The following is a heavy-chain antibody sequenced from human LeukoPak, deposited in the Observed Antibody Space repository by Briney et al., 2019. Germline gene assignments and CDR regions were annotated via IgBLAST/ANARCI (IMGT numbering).Heavy chain of an antibody. V-gene: IGHV3-30*18. CDR1: RFTFSSYG. D-gene: IGHD5-18*01. CDR3: AKGELGLWFDY. Sequence: AGSLRLSCAASRFTFSSYGMHWVRQAPGKALEWVALISYDGSNKYYADSVKGRFTISRDNSKNTLYLQMNSLRAEDTAVYYCAKGELGLWFDYWGQGTLVTVST. CDR2: ISYDGSNK. J-gene: IGHJ4*02.